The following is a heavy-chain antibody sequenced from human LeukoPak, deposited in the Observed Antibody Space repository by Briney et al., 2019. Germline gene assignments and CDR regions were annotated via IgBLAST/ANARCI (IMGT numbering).Heavy chain of an antibody. J-gene: IGHJ5*02. Sequence: GGALRLSCAASGFTFSSCSMNWVRQAPGKGLEWVSSISSSSSYIYYADSVKGRFTISRDNAKNSLYLQMNSLRAEDTAVYYCATDLSWNDVGNWFDPWGQGTLVTVSS. CDR1: GFTFSSCS. D-gene: IGHD1-1*01. CDR2: ISSSSSYI. CDR3: ATDLSWNDVGNWFDP. V-gene: IGHV3-21*01.